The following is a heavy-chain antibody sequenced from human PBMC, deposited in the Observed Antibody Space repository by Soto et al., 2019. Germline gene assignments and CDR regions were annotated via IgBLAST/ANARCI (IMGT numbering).Heavy chain of an antibody. V-gene: IGHV1-18*04. CDR1: GYSFLSYG. CDR2: ISAYNGNT. J-gene: IGHJ6*02. D-gene: IGHD2-2*02. Sequence: QVQLVQSGGDVKKPGASVKVSCKASGYSFLSYGFSWVRQAPGQGLEWMGWISAYNGNTNYAQNLQDRLTMTTDTTTSTAYMELRSLRSDDTAVYYCARDRDIVVVPAAISNYYYGMDVWGQGTTVTVSS. CDR3: ARDRDIVVVPAAISNYYYGMDV.